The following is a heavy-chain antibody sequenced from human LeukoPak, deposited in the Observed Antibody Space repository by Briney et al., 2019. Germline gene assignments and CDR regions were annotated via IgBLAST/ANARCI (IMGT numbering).Heavy chain of an antibody. CDR3: ARPEYSSSYYYGMDV. CDR2: INHSGST. J-gene: IGHJ6*02. CDR1: GRSFSGYY. Sequence: SETLSLTCAVYGRSFSGYYWSWIRQPPGKGLEWIGEINHSGSTNYNPSLKSRVTISVDTSKNQFSLKLSSVTAADTAVYYCARPEYSSSYYYGMDVWGQGTTVTVSS. V-gene: IGHV4-34*01. D-gene: IGHD6-6*01.